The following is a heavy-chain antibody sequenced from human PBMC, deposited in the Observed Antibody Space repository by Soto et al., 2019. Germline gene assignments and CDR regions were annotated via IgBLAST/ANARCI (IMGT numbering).Heavy chain of an antibody. CDR3: ARDREAGYNFYYGMDV. Sequence: PSETLSLTCSVSGADINTYSWTWIRQPAGKGLEWIGRIYTSASINYNPSLKGRVTLSVDTSTNQVSLRLAPVTAADTAIYYCARDREAGYNFYYGMDVWGQGTTVTGS. D-gene: IGHD6-19*01. CDR2: IYTSASI. CDR1: GADINTYS. V-gene: IGHV4-4*07. J-gene: IGHJ6*02.